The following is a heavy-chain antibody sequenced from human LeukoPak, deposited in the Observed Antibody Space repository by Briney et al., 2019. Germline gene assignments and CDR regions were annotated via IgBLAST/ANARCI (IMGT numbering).Heavy chain of an antibody. CDR1: GFTFSSYA. J-gene: IGHJ4*02. CDR2: ISYDGSNK. CDR3: ARERVGATLFDY. V-gene: IGHV3-30-3*01. Sequence: GGSLRLSCAASGFTFSSYAMHWVRQAPGKGLEWVAVISYDGSNKYYADSAKGRFTISRDNSKNTLYLQMNSLRAEDTAVYYCARERVGATLFDYWGQGTLVTVSS. D-gene: IGHD1-26*01.